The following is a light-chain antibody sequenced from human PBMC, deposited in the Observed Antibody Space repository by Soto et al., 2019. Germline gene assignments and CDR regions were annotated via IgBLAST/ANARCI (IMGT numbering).Light chain of an antibody. CDR1: SSDVGGYNY. J-gene: IGLJ1*01. CDR2: DVS. V-gene: IGLV2-14*03. CDR3: SSYTSSFKLAV. Sequence: QSVLTQPASVSGSPGQSITIFCTGTSSDVGGYNYVSWYQQHPGSAPKLMIYDVSSRPSGVSNRFSGSKSGNTASLTISGLQAEDEADYYCSSYTSSFKLAVFGSGTNVTGL.